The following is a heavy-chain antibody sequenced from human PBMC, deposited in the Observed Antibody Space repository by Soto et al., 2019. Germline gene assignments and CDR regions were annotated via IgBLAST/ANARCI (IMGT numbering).Heavy chain of an antibody. CDR1: GFTFSSYG. CDR2: ISYDGSNK. D-gene: IGHD2-2*01. CDR3: AIERGYRRSTGCRRDEKYFDY. J-gene: IGHJ4*02. Sequence: LRLLYAASGFTFSSYGMHRVRQAPGKGLEWVAVISYDGSNKYYADSVKGRFTISRDNSKNTLYLQMNSLRAEDTAVEYCAIERGYRRSTGCRRDEKYFDYWGQGTLVTVPS. V-gene: IGHV3-30*03.